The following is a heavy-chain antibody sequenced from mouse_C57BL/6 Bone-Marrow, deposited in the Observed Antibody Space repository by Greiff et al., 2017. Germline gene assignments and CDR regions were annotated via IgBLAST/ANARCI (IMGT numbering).Heavy chain of an antibody. CDR2: IYPRSGNT. CDR3: AGCECSPDDGSFGV. V-gene: IGHV1-81*01. CDR1: GYTFTSYG. D-gene: IGHD2-12*01. J-gene: IGHJ1*03. Sequence: QVQLQQSGAELARPGASVKLSCKASGYTFTSYGISWVKQRTGQGLEWIGAIYPRSGNTYYNEKFKGKATLTADKSSSTAYLELRSLTSEDSAVYDCAGCECSPDDGSFGVWGKGTTVTVSA.